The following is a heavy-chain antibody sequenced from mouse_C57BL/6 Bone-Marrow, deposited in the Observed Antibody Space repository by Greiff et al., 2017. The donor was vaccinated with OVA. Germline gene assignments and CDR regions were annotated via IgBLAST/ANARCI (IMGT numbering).Heavy chain of an antibody. J-gene: IGHJ1*03. V-gene: IGHV1-55*01. CDR1: GYTFTSYW. CDR2: IYPGSGST. D-gene: IGHD1-1*01. CDR3: ARSGVSTVVARYWYFDV. Sequence: QVQLQQPGAELVKPGASVKLSCKASGYTFTSYWITWVKQRPGQGLEWIGDIYPGSGSTNYNEKFKSKATLTVDTSASTAYMQLSSLTSEDSAVYYCARSGVSTVVARYWYFDVWGTGTTVTVSS.